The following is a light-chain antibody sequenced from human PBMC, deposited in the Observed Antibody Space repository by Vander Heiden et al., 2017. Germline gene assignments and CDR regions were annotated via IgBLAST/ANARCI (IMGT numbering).Light chain of an antibody. CDR1: QDISNY. J-gene: IGKJ4*01. V-gene: IGKV1-33*01. CDR3: QQYDNLPLT. CDR2: DAS. Sequence: DIQMTQSPSSLSASVGDRVTITCQASQDISNYLNWYQQKPGKDPKLLIDDASNLETGVPSRVSGSGSGTDFTFTISSLQPEDIATYYCQQYDNLPLTFGGGTKVEIK.